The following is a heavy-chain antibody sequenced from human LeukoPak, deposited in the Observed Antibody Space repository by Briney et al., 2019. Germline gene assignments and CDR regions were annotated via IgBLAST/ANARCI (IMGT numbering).Heavy chain of an antibody. Sequence: SVKVSCKASGGTFSSYAISWVRQAPGQGLEWMGRIIPILGIANYAQKLQGRVTMTTDTSTSTAYMELRSLRSDDTAVYYCARDLNYYDSSGYYDVWGQGTTVTVSS. D-gene: IGHD3-22*01. CDR1: GGTFSSYA. CDR2: IIPILGIA. V-gene: IGHV1-69*04. CDR3: ARDLNYYDSSGYYDV. J-gene: IGHJ6*02.